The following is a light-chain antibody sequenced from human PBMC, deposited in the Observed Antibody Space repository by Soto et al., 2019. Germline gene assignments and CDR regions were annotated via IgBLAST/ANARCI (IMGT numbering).Light chain of an antibody. Sequence: EIVLTQSPGTLSLSPGERATLSCRASQSVSSTFLAWYQQKPGQAPSLLIYGVSKRATGIPDRFSGSGSGTDFTLTISRLEPEDFAVYFCGQYVSAPPRTFGQGNKVEIK. V-gene: IGKV3-20*01. CDR2: GVS. J-gene: IGKJ1*01. CDR3: GQYVSAPPRT. CDR1: QSVSSTF.